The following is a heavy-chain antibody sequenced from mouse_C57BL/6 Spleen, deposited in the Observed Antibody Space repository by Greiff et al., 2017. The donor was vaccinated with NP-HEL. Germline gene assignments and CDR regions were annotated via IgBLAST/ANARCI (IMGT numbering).Heavy chain of an antibody. CDR3: ARERTGTRYFDY. V-gene: IGHV1-69*01. D-gene: IGHD4-1*01. CDR2: IDPSDSYT. CDR1: GYTFTSYW. Sequence: VQLQQPGAELVMPGASVKLSCKASGYTFTSYWMHWVKQRPGQGLEWIGEIDPSDSYTNYNQKFKGKSTLTVDKSSSTAYMQLSSLTSEDSAVYYCARERTGTRYFDYWGQGTTLTVSS. J-gene: IGHJ2*01.